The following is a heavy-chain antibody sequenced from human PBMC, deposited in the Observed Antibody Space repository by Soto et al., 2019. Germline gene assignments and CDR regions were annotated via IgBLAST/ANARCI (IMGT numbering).Heavy chain of an antibody. D-gene: IGHD3-9*01. CDR1: GFTFSSYG. J-gene: IGHJ4*02. V-gene: IGHV3-30*18. CDR2: ISYDGSNK. Sequence: GGSLRLSCAASGFTFSSYGMHWVRQAPGKGLEWVAVISYDGSNKYYADSVKGRFTISRDNSKNTLYLQMNSLRAEDTAVYYCVKDLTRPFPAVDYWGQGTLVTVSS. CDR3: VKDLTRPFPAVDY.